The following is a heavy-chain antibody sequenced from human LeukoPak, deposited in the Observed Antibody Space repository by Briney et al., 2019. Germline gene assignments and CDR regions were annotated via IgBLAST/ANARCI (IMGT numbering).Heavy chain of an antibody. CDR3: ATSPPAYYYHSSGLNWGTDY. J-gene: IGHJ4*02. V-gene: IGHV1-2*02. Sequence: ASVKVSCKASGYTFTGYYMHWVRQAPGQGLEWMGWINPNSGGTNYAQKFQGRVTMTRDTSISTAYMELSRLRSDDTAVYYCATSPPAYYYHSSGLNWGTDYWGQGTLVTVSS. D-gene: IGHD3-22*01. CDR1: GYTFTGYY. CDR2: INPNSGGT.